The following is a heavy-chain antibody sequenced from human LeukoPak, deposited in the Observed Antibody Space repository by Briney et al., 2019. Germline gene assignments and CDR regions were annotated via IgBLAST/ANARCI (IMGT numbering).Heavy chain of an antibody. V-gene: IGHV1-18*01. CDR1: GYTFTSFG. J-gene: IGHJ4*02. D-gene: IGHD2-2*02. CDR2: ISAYNGNT. Sequence: ASVKVSCKASGYTFTSFGISWVRQAPGQGLEWMGWISAYNGNTNYAQKLQGRVTMTTDTSTSTAYMELSSLRSEDTAVYYCARGRYCSSTSCYTGPDYWGQGTLVTVSS. CDR3: ARGRYCSSTSCYTGPDY.